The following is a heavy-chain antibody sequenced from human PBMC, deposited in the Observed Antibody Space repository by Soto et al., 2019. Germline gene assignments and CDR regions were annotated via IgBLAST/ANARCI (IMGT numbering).Heavy chain of an antibody. Sequence: GGSLRLSCAASGFTFSSYAMSWVRQAPGKGLEWVSAISGSGGSTYYADSVKGRFTISRDNSKNTLYLQMNSLRAEDTAVYYCAKGVKRATIFGVVIMSRQDYYYGMDVWGQGTTVTVSS. J-gene: IGHJ6*02. CDR1: GFTFSSYA. CDR3: AKGVKRATIFGVVIMSRQDYYYGMDV. D-gene: IGHD3-3*01. CDR2: ISGSGGST. V-gene: IGHV3-23*01.